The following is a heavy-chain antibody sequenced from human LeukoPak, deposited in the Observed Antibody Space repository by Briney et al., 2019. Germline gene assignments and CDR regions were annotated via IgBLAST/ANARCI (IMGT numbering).Heavy chain of an antibody. Sequence: GGSLRLSCAASGFTFSDYYMSWIRQAPGKGLEWVSYISSSGSTIYYADSVKGRFTISRDNAKNSLYLQMNSLRAEDTAVYYCAREEYSSGWPYYYYYGMDVWGQGTTVTVS. CDR3: AREEYSSGWPYYYYYGMDV. D-gene: IGHD6-19*01. CDR2: ISSSGSTI. CDR1: GFTFSDYY. V-gene: IGHV3-11*01. J-gene: IGHJ6*02.